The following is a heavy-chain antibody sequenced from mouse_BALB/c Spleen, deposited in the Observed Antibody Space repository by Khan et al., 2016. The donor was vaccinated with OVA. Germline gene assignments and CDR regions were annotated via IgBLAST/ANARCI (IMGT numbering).Heavy chain of an antibody. D-gene: IGHD2-4*01. J-gene: IGHJ4*01. CDR2: ISYSGSH. CDR3: ARGNYDGDALEY. Sequence: VQLKESGPGLVEPSQSLSLTCTVNGYSIPSNYAWNWIRQFPGNKLEWMGYISYSGSHNYNPSLNSRLSITRYTSKTHFFLRWHSVTNEDSATYYWARGNYDGDALEYWGQGASVIGAS. V-gene: IGHV3-2*02. CDR1: GYSIPSNYA.